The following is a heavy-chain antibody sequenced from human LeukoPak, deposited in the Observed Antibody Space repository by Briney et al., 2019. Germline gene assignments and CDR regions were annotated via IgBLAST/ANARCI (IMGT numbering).Heavy chain of an antibody. CDR1: GFTFSSYE. V-gene: IGHV3-48*03. Sequence: GGSLRLSCAASGFTFSSYEINWFRQAPGKGLEGVSYISSSGNTIHYRDSVKGRFTISRDNVKNSLYLQMNSLRAEDTAVYYCARGNGLGSLLDNWFDPWGQGTLVTVSS. D-gene: IGHD3-10*01. CDR3: ARGNGLGSLLDNWFDP. J-gene: IGHJ5*02. CDR2: ISSSGNTI.